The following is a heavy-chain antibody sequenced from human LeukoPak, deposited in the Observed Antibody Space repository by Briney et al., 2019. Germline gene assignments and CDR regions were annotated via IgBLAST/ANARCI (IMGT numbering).Heavy chain of an antibody. CDR2: IKQDGSVE. J-gene: IGHJ4*02. CDR3: ARWAGVTDY. Sequence: PGGSLRLSCAASGFTFENYWMSWVRQAPGKGPEWVANIKQDGSVEHYLDSVKGRFTISRDNDKNSLILQMNSLRAEDTAVYYCARWAGVTDYWGQGTLVTVSA. V-gene: IGHV3-7*01. D-gene: IGHD5-18*01. CDR1: GFTFENYW.